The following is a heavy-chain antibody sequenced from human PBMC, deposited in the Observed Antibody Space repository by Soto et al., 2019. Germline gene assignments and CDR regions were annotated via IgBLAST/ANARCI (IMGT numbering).Heavy chain of an antibody. Sequence: SETLSLTCTVSGGSISSSSYYWGWIRQPPGKGLEWIGSIYYSGSTYYNPSLKSRVTISVDTSKNQFSLRLSSVTAADTAVYYCARVGSGWYLTGSGMDVWRQRTTVTVSS. J-gene: IGHJ6*02. V-gene: IGHV4-39*01. CDR3: ARVGSGWYLTGSGMDV. D-gene: IGHD6-19*01. CDR2: IYYSGST. CDR1: GGSISSSSYY.